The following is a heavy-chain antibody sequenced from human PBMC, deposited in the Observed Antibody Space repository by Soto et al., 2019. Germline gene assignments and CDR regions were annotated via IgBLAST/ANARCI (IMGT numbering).Heavy chain of an antibody. CDR2: ISSSGSNT. V-gene: IGHV3-23*01. CDR3: AKGSTLVRGRLYFDY. CDR1: GFSFSSYA. Sequence: GGSLRLSCAASGFSFSSYAMSWVRPAPGKGLEWVSAISSSGSNTYYADAVKGRFTISRDNSQNTLYLQINSLRAEDTAIYHSAKGSTLVRGRLYFDYRGQGTLVTVPS. D-gene: IGHD3-10*01. J-gene: IGHJ4*02.